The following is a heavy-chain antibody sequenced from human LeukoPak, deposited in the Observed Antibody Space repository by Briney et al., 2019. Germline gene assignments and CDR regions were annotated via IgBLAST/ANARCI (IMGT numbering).Heavy chain of an antibody. J-gene: IGHJ4*02. CDR1: GYSISSGYY. CDR3: ARVDYGDYFDY. V-gene: IGHV4-61*01. Sequence: SETLSLTCTVSGYSISSGYYWGWIRQPPGKGLEWIGYIYYSGSTNYNPSLKSRVTISVDTSKNQFSLKLSSVTAADTAVYYCARVDYGDYFDYWGQGTLVTVSS. D-gene: IGHD4-17*01. CDR2: IYYSGST.